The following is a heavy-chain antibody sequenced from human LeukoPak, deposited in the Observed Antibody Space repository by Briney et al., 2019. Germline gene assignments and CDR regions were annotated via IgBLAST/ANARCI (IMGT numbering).Heavy chain of an antibody. CDR2: ISGSGGST. V-gene: IGHV3-23*01. CDR3: AKDLATVTPSAFDV. CDR1: GSTFSSYA. D-gene: IGHD4-17*01. J-gene: IGHJ3*01. Sequence: GGSLRLSCAASGSTFSSYAMSWVRQPPRGVLEWDSAISGSGGSTYYADSVKGRFTISRDNSKNTLYLQMNSLRAEDTAVYYCAKDLATVTPSAFDVWGQGTMVTVSS.